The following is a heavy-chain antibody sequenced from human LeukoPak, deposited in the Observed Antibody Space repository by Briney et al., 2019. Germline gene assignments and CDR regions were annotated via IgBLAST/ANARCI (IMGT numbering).Heavy chain of an antibody. CDR3: ARTSIGGPTNY. Sequence: GGSLRLSCAASGFTFDDYGMSWVRQAPGKGLEWVSGINWNGGSTGYADSVKGRFTISRDNAKKSLYLQMNRLRAEDTALYYCARTSIGGPTNYWGQGTLVTVSS. J-gene: IGHJ4*02. CDR1: GFTFDDYG. D-gene: IGHD4-23*01. V-gene: IGHV3-20*04. CDR2: INWNGGST.